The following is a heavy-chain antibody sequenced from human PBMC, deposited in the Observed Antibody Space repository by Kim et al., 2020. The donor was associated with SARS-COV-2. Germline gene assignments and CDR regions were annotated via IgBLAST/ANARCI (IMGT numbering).Heavy chain of an antibody. V-gene: IGHV4-59*01. D-gene: IGHD2-21*02. Sequence: SETLSLTCTVSGGSISSYYWSWIRQPPGKGLEWIGYIYYSGSTNYNPSLKSRVTISVDTSKNQFSLKLSSVTAADTAVYYCARSTVVVTAIHYYYYGMDV. CDR1: GGSISSYY. CDR3: ARSTVVVTAIHYYYYGMDV. J-gene: IGHJ6*01. CDR2: IYYSGST.